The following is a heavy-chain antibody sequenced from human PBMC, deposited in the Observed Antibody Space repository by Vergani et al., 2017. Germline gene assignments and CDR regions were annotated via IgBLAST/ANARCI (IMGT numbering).Heavy chain of an antibody. CDR1: GGSISSSNW. Sequence: QVQLQESGPGLVTPSGTLSLTCAVSGGSISSSNWWSWVRQPPGKGLEWIGEIYHSGTTNYNPSLKSRVTISVDKSNNQFSLNLSSVTAADTAVYYCARDIAAAGNFDYWGQGTLVTVSS. CDR3: ARDIAAAGNFDY. D-gene: IGHD6-13*01. V-gene: IGHV4-4*02. CDR2: IYHSGTT. J-gene: IGHJ4*02.